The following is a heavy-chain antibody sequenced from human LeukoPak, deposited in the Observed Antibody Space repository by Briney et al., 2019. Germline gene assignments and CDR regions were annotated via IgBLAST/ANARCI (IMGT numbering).Heavy chain of an antibody. CDR1: GYTFTGYY. D-gene: IGHD6-19*01. J-gene: IGHJ4*02. CDR3: ATDGAVAGTAYPEY. CDR2: INPNSGGT. V-gene: IGHV1-2*02. Sequence: ASVNLSCTASGYTFTGYYIHWVRQAHGPGLELMGWINPNSGGTKYAQKFQGRVTMTRDTSISTAYMELSSPTSDDTALYYCATDGAVAGTAYPEYWGQGTLVTVSS.